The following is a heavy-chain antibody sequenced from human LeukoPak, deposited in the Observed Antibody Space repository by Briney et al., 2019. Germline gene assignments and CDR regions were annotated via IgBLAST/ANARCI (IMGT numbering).Heavy chain of an antibody. J-gene: IGHJ4*02. CDR1: GYTFTGYY. CDR2: INPYSGGT. Sequence: ASVKVSCKASGYTFTGYYMHWERQAPGQGLEWMGRINPYSGGTNYAQKFHGRVTMTRDTSISTAYMELSRLRSDDTAVYYCASPRGRDGYNYGFFDYWGRGTLVTVSS. V-gene: IGHV1-2*06. D-gene: IGHD5-24*01. CDR3: ASPRGRDGYNYGFFDY.